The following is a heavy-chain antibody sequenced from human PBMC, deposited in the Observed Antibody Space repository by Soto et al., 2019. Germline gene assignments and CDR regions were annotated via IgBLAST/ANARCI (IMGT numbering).Heavy chain of an antibody. J-gene: IGHJ4*02. CDR3: ATQLGYCRGGTCYPDF. CDR1: GLTFTSHS. Sequence: EGSLRLSCVASGLTFTSHSMTWVRQTPGKGLGWVASISSGSSHIFHADSLRGRFTISRDNTKKSVFLQMHSLRAEDTAVYYCATQLGYCRGGTCYPDFWGEGTLVTVSS. V-gene: IGHV3-21*01. D-gene: IGHD2-15*01. CDR2: ISSGSSHI.